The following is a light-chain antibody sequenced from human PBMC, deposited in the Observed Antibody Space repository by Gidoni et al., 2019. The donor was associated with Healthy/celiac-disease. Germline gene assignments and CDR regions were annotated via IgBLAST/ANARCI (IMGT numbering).Light chain of an antibody. Sequence: EIVLTQSPATLSLSTGERATLSCRASQSVSSYLAWYQQKPGQAPRLLIYDASNRATGIPARFSGSGSGTDFTLTISSLEPEDFAVYYCQQRSNWPPGLTFGGGTKVEIK. V-gene: IGKV3-11*01. J-gene: IGKJ4*01. CDR2: DAS. CDR1: QSVSSY. CDR3: QQRSNWPPGLT.